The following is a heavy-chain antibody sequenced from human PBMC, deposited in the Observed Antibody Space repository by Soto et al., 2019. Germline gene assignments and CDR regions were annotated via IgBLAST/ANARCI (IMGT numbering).Heavy chain of an antibody. CDR1: GGTFSSYA. J-gene: IGHJ5*02. CDR3: AREQTTIFESWFDP. CDR2: IIPIFGTA. V-gene: IGHV1-69*05. Sequence: SVKVSCKASGGTFSSYAISWVRQAPGQGLEWMGGIIPIFGTANYAQKFQGRVTITRDTSASTAYMELSSLRSEDTAVYYCAREQTTIFESWFDPCGQGTLVTLSS. D-gene: IGHD3-3*01.